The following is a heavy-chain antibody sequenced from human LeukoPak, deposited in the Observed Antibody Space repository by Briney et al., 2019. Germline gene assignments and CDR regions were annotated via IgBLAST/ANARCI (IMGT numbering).Heavy chain of an antibody. V-gene: IGHV3-23*01. D-gene: IGHD3-22*01. CDR3: AKDLSGYYFDY. Sequence: TGGSLRLSCAASGFTFNTYGMTWVRQAPGKGLEWVSGISGSGSSTYYADSVKGRFTISRDNSKNTLYLQMNSLRAEDTAVYYCAKDLSGYYFDYWGQGTLVTVSS. CDR1: GFTFNTYG. CDR2: ISGSGSST. J-gene: IGHJ4*02.